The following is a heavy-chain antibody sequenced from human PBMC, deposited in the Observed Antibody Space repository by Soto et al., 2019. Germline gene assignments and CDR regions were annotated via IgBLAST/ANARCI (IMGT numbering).Heavy chain of an antibody. D-gene: IGHD5-12*01. V-gene: IGHV3-21*01. CDR1: GFTFSSYS. Sequence: EVQLVESGGGLVKPGGSLRLSCAASGFTFSSYSMNWVRQAPGKGLEWVSSISSSSSYIYYADSVKGRFTISRDNAKNSLYLQMNSLRAEDTAVYYCARDLSPGGYSGYDFDYWGQGTLVTVSS. CDR3: ARDLSPGGYSGYDFDY. J-gene: IGHJ4*02. CDR2: ISSSSSYI.